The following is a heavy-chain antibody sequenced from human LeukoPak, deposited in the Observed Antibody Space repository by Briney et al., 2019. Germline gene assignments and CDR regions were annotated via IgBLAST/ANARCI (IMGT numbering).Heavy chain of an antibody. Sequence: GGSLRLSCAASGFTFTTYVMNWVRQAPGKGLEWVSAISGSGGSTYYADSVKGRFTISRDNSKNTLYMQMNSLRAEDTVVYYCAAGVVSTTFHFDFWGQGTLVTVSS. CDR1: GFTFTTYV. D-gene: IGHD3-3*01. CDR2: ISGSGGST. CDR3: AAGVVSTTFHFDF. J-gene: IGHJ4*02. V-gene: IGHV3-23*01.